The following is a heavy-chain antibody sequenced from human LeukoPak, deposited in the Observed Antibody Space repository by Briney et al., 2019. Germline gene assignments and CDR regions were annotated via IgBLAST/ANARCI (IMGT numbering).Heavy chain of an antibody. CDR3: ARDLIGVEDAFDI. CDR2: ISSSSSNI. V-gene: IGHV3-21*01. J-gene: IGHJ3*02. Sequence: GGSLRLSCAASGFTFSSYSMNWVRQAPGKGLEWVSSISSSSSNIYYADSVKGRFTISRDNAKNSLYLQMNSLSAEDTAVYYCARDLIGVEDAFDIWGQGTLVTVSS. CDR1: GFTFSSYS. D-gene: IGHD3-3*01.